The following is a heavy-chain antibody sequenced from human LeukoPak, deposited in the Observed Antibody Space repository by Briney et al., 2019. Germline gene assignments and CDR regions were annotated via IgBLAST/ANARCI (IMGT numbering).Heavy chain of an antibody. CDR2: IIPIFGTA. CDR1: GGTFSSYA. Sequence: SVKVSCKASGGTFSSYAISWVRQAPGQGLEWMGGIIPIFGTANYTQKFQGRVTITADESTSTAYMELSSLRSEDTAVYYCARDGLGEAAPRGHWGQATLVTVYS. D-gene: IGHD2-21*01. CDR3: ARDGLGEAAPRGH. J-gene: IGHJ4*02. V-gene: IGHV1-69*13.